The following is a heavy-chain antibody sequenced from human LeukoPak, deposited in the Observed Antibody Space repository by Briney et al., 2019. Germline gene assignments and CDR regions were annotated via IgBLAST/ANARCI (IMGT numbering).Heavy chain of an antibody. J-gene: IGHJ6*02. V-gene: IGHV3-13*01. CDR2: ISTAGDT. CDR3: ARDKREGGMDV. CDR1: AFAFSNYD. Sequence: GGSLRLSCAASAFAFSNYDMHWVRQAPGKGLEWVSAISTAGDTDYPESVKGQFTISRDNAKSSLYLQMNNLRAGDTAVYYCARDKREGGMDVWGQGTTVTVSS.